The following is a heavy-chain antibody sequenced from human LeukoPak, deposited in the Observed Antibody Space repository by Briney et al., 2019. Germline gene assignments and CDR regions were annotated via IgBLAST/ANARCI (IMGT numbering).Heavy chain of an antibody. J-gene: IGHJ4*02. CDR1: GFTFDDYG. V-gene: IGHV3-20*04. CDR2: INWNGGST. D-gene: IGHD3-3*01. Sequence: RPGGSLRLSCAASGFTFDDYGMSWVRQASGKGLEWVSGINWNGGSTGYADSVKGRFTISRDNAKNSLYLQMNSLRAEDTALYYCARSAIFGVVTPPPDYWGQGTLVTVSS. CDR3: ARSAIFGVVTPPPDY.